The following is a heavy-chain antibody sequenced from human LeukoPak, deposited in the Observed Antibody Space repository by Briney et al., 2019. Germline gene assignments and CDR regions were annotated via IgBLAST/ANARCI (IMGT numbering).Heavy chain of an antibody. CDR1: GFTFSNYW. D-gene: IGHD6-19*01. Sequence: QPGGSLRLSCAASGFTFSNYWMHWVRQAPGKGLVWVSRISSDGSITSYADSVKGRFTISRDNAKNTLFLQMNGLRADDTALYFCARVSLSSGCLSNWGQGTLVTVSS. CDR2: ISSDGSIT. J-gene: IGHJ4*02. V-gene: IGHV3-74*01. CDR3: ARVSLSSGCLSN.